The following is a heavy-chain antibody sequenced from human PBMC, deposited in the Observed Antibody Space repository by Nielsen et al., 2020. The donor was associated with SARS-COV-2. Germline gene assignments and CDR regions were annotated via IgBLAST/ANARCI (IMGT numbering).Heavy chain of an antibody. CDR1: GGSLSTYY. J-gene: IGHJ4*02. CDR3: ARSTAGSGDLHY. V-gene: IGHV4-34*01. D-gene: IGHD1-26*01. Sequence: SETLSLTCGVYGGSLSTYYWSWIRQAPGKGLEWIGENSHSGSITYNPSLKSRVTISVDKSKNQFSLNLRSVTAADTAVYYCARSTAGSGDLHYWGQGTLVTVSS. CDR2: NSHSGSI.